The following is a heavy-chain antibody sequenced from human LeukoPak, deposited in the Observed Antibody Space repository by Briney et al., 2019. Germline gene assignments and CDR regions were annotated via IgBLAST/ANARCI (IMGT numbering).Heavy chain of an antibody. CDR2: ISGSGGST. CDR3: AKRNYDFWSGYYRRAENHFDY. J-gene: IGHJ4*02. Sequence: GGSLRLSCAASGFTFSSYAMSWVRQAPGKGLEWGSSISGSGGSTYYADSVKGRFTISRDNSKSTLYLQMNSLRAEDTAVYYCAKRNYDFWSGYYRRAENHFDYWGQGALVTVSS. V-gene: IGHV3-23*01. CDR1: GFTFSSYA. D-gene: IGHD3-3*01.